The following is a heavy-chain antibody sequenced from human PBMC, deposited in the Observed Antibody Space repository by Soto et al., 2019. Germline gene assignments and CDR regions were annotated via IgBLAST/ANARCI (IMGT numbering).Heavy chain of an antibody. CDR3: ARAVWDVAGATRFYYGMDL. CDR2: ISSGNYYI. V-gene: IGHV3-21*01. CDR1: GFDFSRYT. Sequence: GGSLRLSCAGSGFDFSRYTMNWVRRAPGKGLEWVSSISSGNYYIYYADSVKGRFTTSRDNAKNSVFLQMNSLRAEDASVYYCARAVWDVAGATRFYYGMDLWGQGTSVTVSS. D-gene: IGHD1-26*01. J-gene: IGHJ6*02.